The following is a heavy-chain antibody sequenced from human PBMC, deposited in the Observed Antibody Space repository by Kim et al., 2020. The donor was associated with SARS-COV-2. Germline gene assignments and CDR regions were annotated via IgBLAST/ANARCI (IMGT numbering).Heavy chain of an antibody. D-gene: IGHD3-10*01. J-gene: IGHJ4*02. V-gene: IGHV3-66*04. Sequence: GGSLRLSCAASGFTVSSNYMSWVRQAPGKGLEWVSVIYSGGSTYYADSVKGRFTISRDNSKNTLYLQMNSLRAEDTAVYYCARPNYYGSGSYSPSPFDYWGQGTLVTVSS. CDR1: GFTVSSNY. CDR3: ARPNYYGSGSYSPSPFDY. CDR2: IYSGGST.